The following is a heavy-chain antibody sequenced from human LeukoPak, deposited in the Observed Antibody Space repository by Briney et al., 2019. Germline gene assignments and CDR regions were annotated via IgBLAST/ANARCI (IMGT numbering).Heavy chain of an antibody. V-gene: IGHV4-59*08. CDR1: GGSISNYY. CDR3: ARQTWLLDY. CDR2: IYYSGDT. D-gene: IGHD5-12*01. J-gene: IGHJ4*02. Sequence: SETLSLTCTVSGGSISNYYWSWIRQPPGKGLEWIGHIYYSGDTIYNPSLESRLAISLDTSKNQFSLSLNSVTAADTAVYYCARQTWLLDYWGQGILVTVSS.